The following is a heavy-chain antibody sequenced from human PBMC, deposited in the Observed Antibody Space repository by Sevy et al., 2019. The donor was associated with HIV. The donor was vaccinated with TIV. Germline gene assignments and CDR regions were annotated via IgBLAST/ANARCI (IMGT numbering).Heavy chain of an antibody. J-gene: IGHJ4*02. Sequence: ASVKVSCMTSGYSFINYGITWVRQAPGQGLEWMGWISTYTSKTEYAEIFQGRVTMTTHTSTSTVYMELRSLGSDDTAVYFCARAQYFYDSVSYYPLRGASDYWGQGTLVTVSS. D-gene: IGHD3-22*01. CDR1: GYSFINYG. CDR2: ISTYTSKT. CDR3: ARAQYFYDSVSYYPLRGASDY. V-gene: IGHV1-18*01.